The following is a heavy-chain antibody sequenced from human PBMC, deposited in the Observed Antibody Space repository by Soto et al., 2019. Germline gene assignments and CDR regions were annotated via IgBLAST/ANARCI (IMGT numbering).Heavy chain of an antibody. CDR1: GGSISSGGYS. CDR3: ARDKGYCSSTSCYIAGFDP. J-gene: IGHJ5*02. CDR2: IYHSGST. V-gene: IGHV4-30-2*01. D-gene: IGHD2-2*02. Sequence: SETLSLTCAVSGGSISSGGYSWSWIRQPPGKGLEWIGYIYHSGSTYYNPSLKSRVTISVDRSKNQFSLKLSSVTAADTAVYYCARDKGYCSSTSCYIAGFDPWGQRTLVTVSS.